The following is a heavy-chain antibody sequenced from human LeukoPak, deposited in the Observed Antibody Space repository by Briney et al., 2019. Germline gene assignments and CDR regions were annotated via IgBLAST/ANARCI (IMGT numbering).Heavy chain of an antibody. CDR2: ISGTGDYI. V-gene: IGHV3-21*01. CDR3: ARREPTGCSGTSCFAGPVGY. J-gene: IGHJ4*02. D-gene: IGHD2-2*01. CDR1: GFTFSSYS. Sequence: GGSLRLSCAASGFTFSSYSMNWVRQAPGKGLEWVSSISGTGDYIYYADSVKGRFTISRDNGKNSLYLQMNSLRVEDTAVCYCARREPTGCSGTSCFAGPVGYWGQGTLVTVSS.